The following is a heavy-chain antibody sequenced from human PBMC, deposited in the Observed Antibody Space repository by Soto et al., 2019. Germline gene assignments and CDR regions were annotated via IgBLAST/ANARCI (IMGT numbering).Heavy chain of an antibody. V-gene: IGHV3-48*02. D-gene: IGHD3-3*01. CDR3: ATMNSITIFGVVIKDYYGMDV. J-gene: IGHJ6*02. Sequence: GGSLRLSCAASGFTFSSYSMNWVRQAPGKGLEWVSYISSSSSTIYYADSVKGRFTISRDNAKNSLYLQMNSLRDEDTAVYYCATMNSITIFGVVIKDYYGMDVWGQGTTVTVSS. CDR2: ISSSSSTI. CDR1: GFTFSSYS.